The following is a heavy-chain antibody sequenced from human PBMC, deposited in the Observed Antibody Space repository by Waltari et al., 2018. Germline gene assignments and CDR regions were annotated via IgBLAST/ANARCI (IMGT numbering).Heavy chain of an antibody. D-gene: IGHD5-18*01. J-gene: IGHJ3*02. Sequence: QITLKESGPTLVKPTQTLTLTCPFSGFSLSTRGVGVGWIRQPPGKALEWLALIYWKDDKRYSPSLKSRLTITKDTAKNQVVLTMTNMDPVDTATYYCAHSVHRGYSYGSVIWGQGTMVTVSS. V-gene: IGHV2-5*01. CDR1: GFSLSTRGVG. CDR3: AHSVHRGYSYGSVI. CDR2: IYWKDDK.